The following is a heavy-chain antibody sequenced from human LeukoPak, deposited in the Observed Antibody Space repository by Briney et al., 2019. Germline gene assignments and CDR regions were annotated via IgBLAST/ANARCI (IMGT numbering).Heavy chain of an antibody. V-gene: IGHV3-30*18. J-gene: IGHJ6*02. Sequence: GGSLRLSCAASGFTFSSYGMHWVRQAPGKGLEWVAVISYDGSNKYYADSVKGRFTISRDNSKNTLYLQMNSLRAEDTAVYYCAKVAGVNKQWLPHYYYYYGMDVWGQGTTVTVSS. CDR3: AKVAGVNKQWLPHYYYYYGMDV. CDR2: ISYDGSNK. CDR1: GFTFSSYG. D-gene: IGHD6-19*01.